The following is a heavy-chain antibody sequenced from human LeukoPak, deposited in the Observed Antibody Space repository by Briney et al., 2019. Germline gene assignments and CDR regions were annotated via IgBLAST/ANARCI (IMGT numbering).Heavy chain of an antibody. D-gene: IGHD2-15*01. CDR1: GFTFSSYG. CDR2: IWCDGSNK. Sequence: GRSLRLSCAASGFTFSSYGMYWVRQAPGKGLEWVAVIWCDGSNKYYADSVKGRFTISRDNSKNTLYLQMNSLRAEDTAVYYCARDKFAGCSGGSCYSRIRNWFDPWGQGTLVTVSS. V-gene: IGHV3-33*01. CDR3: ARDKFAGCSGGSCYSRIRNWFDP. J-gene: IGHJ5*02.